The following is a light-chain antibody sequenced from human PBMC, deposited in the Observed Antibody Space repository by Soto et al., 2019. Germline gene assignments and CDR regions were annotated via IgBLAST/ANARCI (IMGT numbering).Light chain of an antibody. J-gene: IGKJ1*01. CDR2: DAS. CDR1: QSISSW. CDR3: QQYNSYPMT. V-gene: IGKV1-5*01. Sequence: DIQMTQSPSTLSASVGDRVTITCLASQSISSWLAWYQQKPGKAPKILIYDASSLESGVPSRFSGSGSGTEFNLTISSLQTDDFATYDCQQYNSYPMTFGQGTKVDIK.